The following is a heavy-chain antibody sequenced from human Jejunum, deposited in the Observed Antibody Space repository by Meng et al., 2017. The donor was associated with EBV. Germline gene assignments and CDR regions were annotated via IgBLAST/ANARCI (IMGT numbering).Heavy chain of an antibody. CDR1: GSTFTSSG. CDR2: INTNTGYP. Sequence: VQLVVAGSEFETPGDSAEVACEASGSTFTSSGINWVRQAPGKGLEWIGWINTNTGYPTYAQDFTGLFVFYLDTSVSTAYLKFTTLSTEDNDVYYCARVRPGGRWFDPWGQGTLVTVSS. D-gene: IGHD1-26*01. V-gene: IGHV7-4-1*02. CDR3: ARVRPGGRWFDP. J-gene: IGHJ5*02.